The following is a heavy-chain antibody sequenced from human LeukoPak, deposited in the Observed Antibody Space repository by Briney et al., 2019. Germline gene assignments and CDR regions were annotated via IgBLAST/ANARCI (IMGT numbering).Heavy chain of an antibody. CDR3: ARTSSAFDI. J-gene: IGHJ3*02. CDR2: ISSSSSTI. CDR1: GFTFSDHY. D-gene: IGHD2-2*01. V-gene: IGHV3-11*04. Sequence: PGGSLRLSCAASGFTFSDHYMDWVRQAPGKGLEWVSYISSSSSTIYYADSVKGRFTISRDNAKNSLYLQMNSLRDEDTALYYCARTSSAFDIWGQGTMVTVSS.